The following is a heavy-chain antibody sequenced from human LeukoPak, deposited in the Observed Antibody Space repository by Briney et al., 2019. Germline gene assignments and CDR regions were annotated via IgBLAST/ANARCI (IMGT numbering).Heavy chain of an antibody. CDR2: IYHTGTT. D-gene: IGHD6-13*01. CDR3: ARENSNSWYLDY. J-gene: IGHJ4*02. Sequence: SETLSLTCAVSGGSISSSNWWSWVRQPPGKGLEWIGDIYHTGTTNHNPSLKSRDTISVDKSKNQFSLKLSSVTAADTAVYYCARENSNSWYLDYWGQGTLVTVSS. V-gene: IGHV4-4*02. CDR1: GGSISSSNW.